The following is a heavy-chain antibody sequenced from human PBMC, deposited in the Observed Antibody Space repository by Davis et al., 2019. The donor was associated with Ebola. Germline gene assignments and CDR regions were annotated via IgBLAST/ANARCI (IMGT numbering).Heavy chain of an antibody. CDR3: TTPGGQDSGYDVFDI. V-gene: IGHV1-18*04. CDR1: GYTFSSYG. D-gene: IGHD5-12*01. Sequence: AASVKVSCKASGYTFSSYGISWVRQAPGQGLEWMGWIIPDNGNTKSALNLQGRFTMTTDAYTTTAYMELRSLTSDDTAVYYCTTPGGQDSGYDVFDIWGQGTMVTVSS. CDR2: IIPDNGNT. J-gene: IGHJ3*02.